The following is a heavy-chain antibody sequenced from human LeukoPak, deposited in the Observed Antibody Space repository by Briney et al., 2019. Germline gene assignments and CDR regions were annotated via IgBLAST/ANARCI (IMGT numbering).Heavy chain of an antibody. CDR1: GDSISSSSYY. Sequence: SETLSLTCTVSGDSISSSSYYWGWIRQPPGKGLEWIGSIYYSGSTSYNPSLKSRVTISVDTSKNQFSLKLSSVTAADTAVYYCVRDVTTGYFDYWGQGTLVTVSS. V-gene: IGHV4-39*07. CDR2: IYYSGST. CDR3: VRDVTTGYFDY. D-gene: IGHD4-17*01. J-gene: IGHJ4*02.